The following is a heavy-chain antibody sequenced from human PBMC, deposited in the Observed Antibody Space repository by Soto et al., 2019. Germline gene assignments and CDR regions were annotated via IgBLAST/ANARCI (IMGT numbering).Heavy chain of an antibody. CDR1: GGTFSSYT. CDR3: ARDPRGIRAFYYYGMDV. J-gene: IGHJ6*02. V-gene: IGHV1-69*04. CDR2: IIPILGIA. Sequence: ASVKVSCKASGGTFSSYTISWVRQAPGQGLEWMGRIIPILGIANYAQKFQGRVTITADKSTSTAYMELSSLRSEDTAVYYCARDPRGIRAFYYYGMDVWGQGTTVTVSS. D-gene: IGHD3-3*02.